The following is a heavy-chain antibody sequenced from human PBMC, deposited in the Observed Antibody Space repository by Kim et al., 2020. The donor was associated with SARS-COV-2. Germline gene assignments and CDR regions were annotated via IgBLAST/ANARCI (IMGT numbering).Heavy chain of an antibody. J-gene: IGHJ1*01. CDR3: ARGLQTATTSFQH. CDR2: ISSSGGTI. CDR1: GFTFSAYS. Sequence: GGSLRLSCAASGFTFSAYSMNWVRQTPGKGLEWVSYISSSGGTIYYANSRKGRFTNSTDNAKNSLYRQMNSLRDEETAGYYSARGLQTATTSFQHWGQGTLVTVSS. V-gene: IGHV3-48*02. D-gene: IGHD5-18*01.